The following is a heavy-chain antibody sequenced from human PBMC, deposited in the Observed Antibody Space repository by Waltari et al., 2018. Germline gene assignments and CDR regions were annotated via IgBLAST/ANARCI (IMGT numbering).Heavy chain of an antibody. CDR1: GGSISSSSYY. D-gene: IGHD3-22*01. Sequence: QMQLQESGPGLVKPSETLSLTCTVSGGSISSSSYYWGWIRQPPGKGLEWIGSIYYSGSTYYNPSLKSRVTISVDTSKNQFSLKLSSVTAADTAVYYCAREIVGGLGYWGQGTLVTVSS. J-gene: IGHJ4*02. CDR3: AREIVGGLGY. V-gene: IGHV4-39*07. CDR2: IYYSGST.